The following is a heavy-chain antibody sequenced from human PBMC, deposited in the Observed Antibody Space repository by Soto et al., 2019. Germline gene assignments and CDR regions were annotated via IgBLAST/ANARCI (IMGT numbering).Heavy chain of an antibody. V-gene: IGHV4-61*01. CDR3: ARDRYDFWSGYLYYYYGMDV. CDR2: IYYSEST. CDR1: GSSVSSGSYY. Sequence: SETLSLTCTVSGSSVSSGSYYCGWIRQPPGNGLEWIGYIYYSESTNYNPSLKSRVTISVDTSKHQFSLKLSSVTAADTAVYYCARDRYDFWSGYLYYYYGMDVWGQGTTVTVSS. J-gene: IGHJ6*02. D-gene: IGHD3-3*01.